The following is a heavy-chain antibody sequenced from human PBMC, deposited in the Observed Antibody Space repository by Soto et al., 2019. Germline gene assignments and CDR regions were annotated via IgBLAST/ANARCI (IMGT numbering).Heavy chain of an antibody. CDR2: ISYDGSDK. V-gene: IGHV3-33*05. CDR3: ARDLDSCCDN. Sequence: QVQLVESGGGVVQPGRSLRLSCVTSGITFSRYGMHWVRQAPGKGLEWVAVISYDGSDKYYGDSVRGRFTISRDNSKNTVYLQMNTLRAEDTAVYYCARDLDSCCDNWGQGTLVTVSS. D-gene: IGHD3-9*01. J-gene: IGHJ4*02. CDR1: GITFSRYG.